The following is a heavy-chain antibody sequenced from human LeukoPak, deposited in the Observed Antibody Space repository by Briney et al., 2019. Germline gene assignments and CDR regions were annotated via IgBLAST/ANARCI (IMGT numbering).Heavy chain of an antibody. J-gene: IGHJ4*02. CDR2: IYYSGST. Sequence: SETLSPTCTISNGSISDDYWSWIRQPPGKGLEWIGYIYYSGSTNYSPSLRSRVTISVDRSKNQVSLILSSLTAADTAVYFCARSAAGHQYYFDYWGRGTLVTVSS. D-gene: IGHD2-2*01. CDR1: NGSISDDY. V-gene: IGHV4-59*01. CDR3: ARSAAGHQYYFDY.